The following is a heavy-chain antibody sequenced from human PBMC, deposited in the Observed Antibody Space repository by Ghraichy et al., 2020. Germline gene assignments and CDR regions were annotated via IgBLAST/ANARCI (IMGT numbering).Heavy chain of an antibody. CDR3: VREWRCRGGDCYSKPDY. V-gene: IGHV3-7*05. Sequence: GGSLRLSCAASGITLSRYWMSWVRQAPGKGLEWVANMNEDGSEKNYVDSVKGRFSISRDDAKNSLCLQMNNLRVEDTAMYYCVREWRCRGGDCYSKPDYWGQGTLVTVSS. CDR1: GITLSRYW. J-gene: IGHJ4*02. D-gene: IGHD2-21*02. CDR2: MNEDGSEK.